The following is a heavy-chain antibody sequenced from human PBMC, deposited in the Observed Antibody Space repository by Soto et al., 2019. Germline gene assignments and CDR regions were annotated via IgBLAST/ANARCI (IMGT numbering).Heavy chain of an antibody. CDR1: GGTFNTHT. CDR3: ARVSLRGHLLGNFDY. D-gene: IGHD3-10*01. Sequence: GXSVKVSCKASGGTFNTHTISWVRQAPGQGLEWMGGIIPIFGTTNYAQNFQGRVTITADESPSTAYMELSSLISEDTAVYYCARVSLRGHLLGNFDYWGQGTLVTVSS. V-gene: IGHV1-69*13. CDR2: IIPIFGTT. J-gene: IGHJ4*02.